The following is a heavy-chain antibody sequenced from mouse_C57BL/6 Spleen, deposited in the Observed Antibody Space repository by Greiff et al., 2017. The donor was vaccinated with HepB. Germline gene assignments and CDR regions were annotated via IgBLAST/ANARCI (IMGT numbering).Heavy chain of an antibody. Sequence: VQLQQSGPELVKPGASVKISCKASGYTFTDYYMNWVKQSHGKSLEWIGDINPNNGGTSYNQKFKGKATLTVDKSSSTAYMELRSLTSEDSAVYYCARYYGYDAWFAYWGQGTLVTVSA. V-gene: IGHV1-26*01. CDR3: ARYYGYDAWFAY. CDR1: GYTFTDYY. J-gene: IGHJ3*01. CDR2: INPNNGGT. D-gene: IGHD2-2*01.